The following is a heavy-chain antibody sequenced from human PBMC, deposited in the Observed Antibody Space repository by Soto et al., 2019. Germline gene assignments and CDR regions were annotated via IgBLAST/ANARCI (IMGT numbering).Heavy chain of an antibody. V-gene: IGHV5-51*01. CDR2: IYPGDSDT. D-gene: IGHD2-15*01. CDR3: ARLPRYCSGGSCYHYYYYGMDG. Sequence: GESLKISCKGSGYSFTSYWIGWVRQMPGKGLEWMGIIYPGDSDTRYSPSFQGQVTISADKSISTAYLQWSSLKASDTAMYYCARLPRYCSGGSCYHYYYYGMDGWGQGTTVTVSS. CDR1: GYSFTSYW. J-gene: IGHJ6*02.